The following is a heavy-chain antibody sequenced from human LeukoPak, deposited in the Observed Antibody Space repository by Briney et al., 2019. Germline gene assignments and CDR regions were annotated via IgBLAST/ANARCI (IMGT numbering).Heavy chain of an antibody. CDR1: GDSISGYY. Sequence: SETLSLTCTVSGDSISGYYWSWIRQPPGKGLEWIGEINHSGSTNYNPSLKSRVTISVDTSKNQFSLKLSSVTAADTAVYYCARDTRSFKLELRPGYYGMDVWGQGTTVTVSS. J-gene: IGHJ6*02. D-gene: IGHD1-7*01. CDR2: INHSGST. CDR3: ARDTRSFKLELRPGYYGMDV. V-gene: IGHV4-34*01.